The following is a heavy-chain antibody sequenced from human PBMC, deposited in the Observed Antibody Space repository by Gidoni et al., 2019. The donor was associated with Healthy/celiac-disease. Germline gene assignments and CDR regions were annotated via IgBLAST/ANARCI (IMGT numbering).Heavy chain of an antibody. CDR2: IYYSGST. CDR1: GGAISSSCYY. D-gene: IGHD1-26*01. J-gene: IGHJ6*02. V-gene: IGHV4-39*01. Sequence: QPQLQVSGPGLVKPSGTLFLTRSVSGGAISSSCYYWGWTREPPGKGLEWIGCIYYSGSTYNNPTLKSGVAMSVDTSKNQYSLKLSSVTAADTAVDYCAGPGGQIARYYYYGMDVWGQGTTVTVSS. CDR3: AGPGGQIARYYYYGMDV.